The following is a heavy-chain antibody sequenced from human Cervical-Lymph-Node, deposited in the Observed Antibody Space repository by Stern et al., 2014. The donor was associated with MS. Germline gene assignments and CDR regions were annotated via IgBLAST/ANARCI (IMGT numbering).Heavy chain of an antibody. CDR1: GYTLNDLS. V-gene: IGHV1-24*01. CDR2: SSPEDGET. J-gene: IGHJ6*02. Sequence: VQLVQSGAEVKKPGASVKVSCKVSGYTLNDLSLHWVRQAPGEGLEWMGGSSPEDGETIFAQGLQGRVTVTEDTSTDTAYMELSSLRSEDTAVYYCASAVTGLNYYFHVLDVWGQGTTVTVSS. D-gene: IGHD6-19*01. CDR3: ASAVTGLNYYFHVLDV.